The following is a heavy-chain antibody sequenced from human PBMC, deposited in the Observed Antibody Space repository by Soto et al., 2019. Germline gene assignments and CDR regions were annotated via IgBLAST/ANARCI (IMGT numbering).Heavy chain of an antibody. V-gene: IGHV4-30-2*01. CDR2: IYQSGST. CDR3: AAGGGLPRYY. D-gene: IGHD5-12*01. Sequence: QLQLQESGSGLVKPSQTLSLTCAVSGGSISSGGHSWSWIRQPPGKGLEWIGYIYQSGSTYYNPSLKSRVTITVDRSKNQFSLKLSSVTAADTAVYYCAAGGGLPRYYWGQGTLVTVSS. J-gene: IGHJ4*02. CDR1: GGSISSGGHS.